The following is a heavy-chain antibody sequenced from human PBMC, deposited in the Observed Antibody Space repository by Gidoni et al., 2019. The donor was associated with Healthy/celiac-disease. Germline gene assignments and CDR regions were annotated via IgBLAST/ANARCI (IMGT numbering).Heavy chain of an antibody. CDR2: ISGSGGST. Sequence: EVQLLESGGGLVQPGGSLRLSCAASGFTFSSYAMSWGRQAPGKGLEWVSAISGSGGSTYYADSVKGRFTISRDNSKNTLYLQMNSLRAEDTAVYYCAKDPIAVAGGYYYYYMDVWGKGTTVTVSS. CDR1: GFTFSSYA. D-gene: IGHD6-19*01. V-gene: IGHV3-23*01. J-gene: IGHJ6*03. CDR3: AKDPIAVAGGYYYYYMDV.